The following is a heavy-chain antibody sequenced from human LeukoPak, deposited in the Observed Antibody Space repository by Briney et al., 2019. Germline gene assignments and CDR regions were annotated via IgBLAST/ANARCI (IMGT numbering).Heavy chain of an antibody. D-gene: IGHD1-26*01. J-gene: IGHJ4*01. V-gene: IGHV1-2*02. Sequence: ASVKVSCKASGYTFTDYYFHWVRQVPGQELECMRWINPNTGGTNYPQKFQGRVTMTRDTAISTAYMELTSLRSDDTAVYYCARDLGATTGAPWYYFDNWGQGTLVTVPS. CDR2: INPNTGGT. CDR3: ARDLGATTGAPWYYFDN. CDR1: GYTFTDYY.